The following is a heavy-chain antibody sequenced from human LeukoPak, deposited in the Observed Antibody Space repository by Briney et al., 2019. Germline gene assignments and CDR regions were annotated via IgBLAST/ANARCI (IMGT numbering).Heavy chain of an antibody. D-gene: IGHD3-16*02. J-gene: IGHJ4*02. Sequence: PSETLSLTCAVYGVSFSGYYWSWIRQPPGKGLEWIGEINHSGSTNYNPSLKSRVTTSVDTSKNQFSLKLSSVTAADTAVYYCARVYDYVWGSYRIYYFDYWGQGTLVTVSS. CDR1: GVSFSGYY. CDR3: ARVYDYVWGSYRIYYFDY. V-gene: IGHV4-34*01. CDR2: INHSGST.